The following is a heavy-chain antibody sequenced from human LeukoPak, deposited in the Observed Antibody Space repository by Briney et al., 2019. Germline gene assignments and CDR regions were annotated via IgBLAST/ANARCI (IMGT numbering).Heavy chain of an antibody. D-gene: IGHD2-2*01. CDR1: GFTVSSNY. Sequence: PGGSLRLSCAASGFTVSSNYMNWVRQAPGKGLEWVSSISYTSRARYYADSVKGRFTISRDNVKNSLYLQMDSLRAEDTAVYYCARAYCSSTSCFGWGQGTLVTVSS. CDR2: ISYTSRAR. J-gene: IGHJ4*02. CDR3: ARAYCSSTSCFG. V-gene: IGHV3-48*01.